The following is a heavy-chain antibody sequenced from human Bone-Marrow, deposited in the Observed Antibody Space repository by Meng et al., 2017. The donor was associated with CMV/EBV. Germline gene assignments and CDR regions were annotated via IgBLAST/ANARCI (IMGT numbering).Heavy chain of an antibody. CDR2: INPNSGGT. J-gene: IGHJ4*02. V-gene: IGHV1-2*02. D-gene: IGHD2-15*01. CDR3: ARGRDIVVVVAATHPFDY. CDR1: GYTFTGYY. Sequence: ASVKVSCKASGYTFTGYYMHWVRQAPGQGPEWMGWINPNSGGTNYAQKFQGRVTMTRNTSISTAYMELSSLRSEDTAVYYCARGRDIVVVVAATHPFDYWGQGTLVTVSS.